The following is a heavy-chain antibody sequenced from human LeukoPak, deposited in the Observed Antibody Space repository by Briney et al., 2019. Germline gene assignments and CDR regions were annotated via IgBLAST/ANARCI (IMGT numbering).Heavy chain of an antibody. CDR2: IKSKTDGGTT. D-gene: IGHD2-2*01. V-gene: IGHV3-15*01. CDR1: GFTFSNAW. Sequence: GGSLRLSCAASGFTFSNAWMSWVRQAPGKGLEWVGRIKSKTDGGTTDYAAPVKGRFTISRDDSKNTLYLQMNSLKTEDTAVYYCTKGIVVVPAAPIPYNWFDPWGQGTLVTVSS. CDR3: TKGIVVVPAAPIPYNWFDP. J-gene: IGHJ5*02.